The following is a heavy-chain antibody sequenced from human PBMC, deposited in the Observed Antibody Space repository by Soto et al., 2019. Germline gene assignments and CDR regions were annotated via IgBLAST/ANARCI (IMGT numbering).Heavy chain of an antibody. J-gene: IGHJ4*02. D-gene: IGHD2-21*01. V-gene: IGHV3-11*01. Sequence: QVHLEESGGGLVKPGGSLRLSCTASGFTFSDYYMSWIRQAPGKGLEWLAYISGSGSTTYYTDSVKGRFAISRDNARTSLYLQINSLRVEDSAVYYCARSLLTYFEFWGQGTLVTVSS. CDR2: ISGSGSTT. CDR1: GFTFSDYY. CDR3: ARSLLTYFEF.